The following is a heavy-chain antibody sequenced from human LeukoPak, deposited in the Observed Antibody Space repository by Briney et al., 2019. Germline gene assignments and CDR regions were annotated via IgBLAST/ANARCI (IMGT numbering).Heavy chain of an antibody. CDR3: ARDHYGRDGYNFDH. V-gene: IGHV1-2*02. J-gene: IGHJ4*02. Sequence: ASVTVSCKASGYTLSYYYIHWVRQAPGQGLEWMGWVNPNTGGTKYALKFQGRVTMTWDTSITTAYMELNNLGSDDTAVYYCARDHYGRDGYNFDHWGQGSLVTVSS. CDR2: VNPNTGGT. CDR1: GYTLSYYY. D-gene: IGHD5-24*01.